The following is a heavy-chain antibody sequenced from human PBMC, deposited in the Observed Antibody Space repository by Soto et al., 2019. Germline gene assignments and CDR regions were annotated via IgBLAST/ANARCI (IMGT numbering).Heavy chain of an antibody. V-gene: IGHV5-51*01. CDR3: ARSMEIATPKYYYCGMDV. CDR2: IYPGDSDT. Sequence: GESLKISCKGSGYSFTSYWIGWVRQMPGKGLEWMGIIYPGDSDTRYSPSFQGQVTISADKSISTAYLQWSSLKASDTAMYYCARSMEIATPKYYYCGMDVWGQGTSVTVSS. CDR1: GYSFTSYW. D-gene: IGHD2-21*01. J-gene: IGHJ6*02.